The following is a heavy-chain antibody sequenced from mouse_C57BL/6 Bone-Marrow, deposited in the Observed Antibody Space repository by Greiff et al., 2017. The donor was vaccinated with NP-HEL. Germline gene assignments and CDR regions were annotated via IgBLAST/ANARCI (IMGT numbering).Heavy chain of an antibody. CDR3: ARGEVYDWYFDV. V-gene: IGHV1-55*01. CDR1: GYTFTSYW. D-gene: IGHD1-1*01. CDR2: IYPGSGST. J-gene: IGHJ1*03. Sequence: QVQLQQPGAELVKPGASVKMSCKASGYTFTSYWITWVKQRPGQGLEWIGDIYPGSGSTNYNEKFKSKATLTVDTSSSTAYMQLSSLTSEDSAVYYCARGEVYDWYFDVWGTGTTVTVSS.